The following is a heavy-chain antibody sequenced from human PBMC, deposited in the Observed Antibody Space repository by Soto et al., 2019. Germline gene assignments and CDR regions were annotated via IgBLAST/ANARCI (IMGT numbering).Heavy chain of an antibody. J-gene: IGHJ5*02. D-gene: IGHD6-13*01. V-gene: IGHV2-5*02. CDR3: AHRPFVAAFPLYNRFDP. CDR1: GFSLSTSGVG. Sequence: SGATLVNPTQTLTLTCTFSGFSLSTSGVGVGWIRQPPGKALEWLALIYWDDDKRYSPSLKSRLTITKDTSKNQVVLTMTNMDPVDTATYYCAHRPFVAAFPLYNRFDPWGQGTLVTVSS. CDR2: IYWDDDK.